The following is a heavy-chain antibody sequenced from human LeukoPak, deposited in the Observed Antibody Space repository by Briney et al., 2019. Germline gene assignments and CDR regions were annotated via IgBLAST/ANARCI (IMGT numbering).Heavy chain of an antibody. CDR1: GGSISGYY. J-gene: IGHJ2*01. CDR3: ARDGQSYSSSWSPNWYFDL. CDR2: IYYSGST. V-gene: IGHV4-59*12. Sequence: SQTLSLTCTVSGGSISGYYWSWIRQHPGKGLEWIGYIYYSGSTTYNPSLKSRVTMSVDTSKNQLSLRVSSVTAADTAVYYCARDGQSYSSSWSPNWYFDLWGRGTLVTVSS. D-gene: IGHD6-13*01.